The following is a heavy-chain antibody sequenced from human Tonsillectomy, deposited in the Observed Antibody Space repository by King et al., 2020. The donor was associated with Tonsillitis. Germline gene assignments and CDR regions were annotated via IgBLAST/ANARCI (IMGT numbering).Heavy chain of an antibody. J-gene: IGHJ3*02. CDR1: GYTFTSYG. CDR3: ARGLTSSWFDAFDI. Sequence: VQLVEPGAEVKKPGASVKVSCKASGYTFTSYGINWVRQAPGQGLEWMGWISAYNDNTNYAQKLQGRVTMTTDTSTSTAYMELRSLRSDDTAVYYCARGLTSSWFDAFDIWGQGTMVTVSS. CDR2: ISAYNDNT. D-gene: IGHD6-13*01. V-gene: IGHV1-18*01.